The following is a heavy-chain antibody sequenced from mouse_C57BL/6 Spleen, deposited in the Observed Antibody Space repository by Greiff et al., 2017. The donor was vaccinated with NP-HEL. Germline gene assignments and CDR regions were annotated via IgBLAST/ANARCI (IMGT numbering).Heavy chain of an antibody. CDR2: INPNNGGT. CDR3: AREELMLRGGWFAY. CDR1: GYTFTDYN. D-gene: IGHD1-1*01. V-gene: IGHV1-18*01. Sequence: VQLQQSGPELVKPGASVKIPCKASGYTFTDYNMDWVKQSHGKSLEWIGDINPNNGGTIYNQKFKGKATLTVDKSSSTAYTELRSQTSEDTAVYYCAREELMLRGGWFAYWGQGTLVTVSA. J-gene: IGHJ3*01.